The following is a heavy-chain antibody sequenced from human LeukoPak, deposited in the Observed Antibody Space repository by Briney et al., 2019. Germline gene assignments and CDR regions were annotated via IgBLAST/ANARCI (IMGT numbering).Heavy chain of an antibody. J-gene: IGHJ4*02. V-gene: IGHV4-38-2*02. Sequence: SETLSLTCTVSGYSISSGYYRGWIRQPPGKGLEWIGSIYHSGSTNYNPSLKSRVTISVDTSKNQFSLKLSSVTAADTAVYYCARMVTASYYFDYWGQGTLVTVSS. D-gene: IGHD2-21*02. CDR3: ARMVTASYYFDY. CDR2: IYHSGST. CDR1: GYSISSGYY.